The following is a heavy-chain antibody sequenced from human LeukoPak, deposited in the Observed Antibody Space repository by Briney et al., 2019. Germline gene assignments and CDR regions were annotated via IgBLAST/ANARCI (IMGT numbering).Heavy chain of an antibody. CDR2: INRDGTNT. V-gene: IGHV3-74*03. Sequence: PGGPLRLFCAASGFTFTDYWIHWVRQAPGKGLVWVSRINRDGTNTAYADSVKGRFTISRDNAKNTVYLQMDGLRADDTAVYYCARDSATAYGDYLTYWGQGNLVIVSS. CDR1: GFTFTDYW. D-gene: IGHD4-17*01. CDR3: ARDSATAYGDYLTY. J-gene: IGHJ4*02.